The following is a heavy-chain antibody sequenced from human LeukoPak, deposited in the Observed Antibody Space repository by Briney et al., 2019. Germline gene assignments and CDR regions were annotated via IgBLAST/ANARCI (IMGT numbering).Heavy chain of an antibody. CDR1: GFTFSSYA. CDR2: ISGSGGST. CDR3: ATDLAAAGDLDY. V-gene: IGHV3-23*01. D-gene: IGHD6-13*01. J-gene: IGHJ4*02. Sequence: PGGSLRLSCAASGFTFSSYAMSWVRQAPGKGLEWVSAISGSGGSTYYADSVKGRFTISRDNSKNTLYLQMNSLRAEDTAVYYCATDLAAAGDLDYWGQGTLVTVSS.